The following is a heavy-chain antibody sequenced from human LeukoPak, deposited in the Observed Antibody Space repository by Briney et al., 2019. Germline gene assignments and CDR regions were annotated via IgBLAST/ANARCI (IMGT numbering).Heavy chain of an antibody. CDR3: ARDHSSSGELLSYWFDP. CDR2: IIPIFGTA. CDR1: GGTFSSYA. D-gene: IGHD6-13*01. Sequence: SVKVSCKASGGTFSSYAISWVRQAPGQGLEWMGGIIPIFGTANYAQKFQGRVTITADESTSTAYMELSSLRSEDTAVYYCARDHSSSGELLSYWFDPWGQGTLVTVSS. V-gene: IGHV1-69*13. J-gene: IGHJ5*02.